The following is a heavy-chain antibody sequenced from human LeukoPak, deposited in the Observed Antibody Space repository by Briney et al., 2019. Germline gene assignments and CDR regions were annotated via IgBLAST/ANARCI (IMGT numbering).Heavy chain of an antibody. CDR3: ARATRWFDY. CDR2: ISSGTGYI. Sequence: IPGGSLRLSCAASGFTFSSFGMNWVRQAPGKGLEWVSSISSGTGYIYYADSVKGRFTISRDNAKTSLYLQMNSLRAEDTATYYCARATRWFDYWGQGTLVTVSS. CDR1: GFTFSSFG. D-gene: IGHD2-2*01. J-gene: IGHJ4*02. V-gene: IGHV3-21*01.